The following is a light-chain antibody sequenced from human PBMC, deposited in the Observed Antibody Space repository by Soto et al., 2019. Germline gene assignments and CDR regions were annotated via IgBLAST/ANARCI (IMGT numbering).Light chain of an antibody. Sequence: EIVLTQSPGTLSLSPGERATLSCRASQSVSSTYLAWYQHKPGQAPRLLIYGASSRATGIPDRFSGSGSGKDFTLTISRLESEDSAVYYCQQYDHSPRLTFGGGTKVEIK. CDR3: QQYDHSPRLT. CDR2: GAS. CDR1: QSVSSTY. V-gene: IGKV3-20*01. J-gene: IGKJ4*01.